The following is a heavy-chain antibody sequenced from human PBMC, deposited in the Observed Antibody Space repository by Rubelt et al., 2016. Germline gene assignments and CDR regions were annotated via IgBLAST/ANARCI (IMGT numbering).Heavy chain of an antibody. CDR1: GFTFSSYA. V-gene: IGHV3-30*04. CDR3: ARARYYYGSGSYYNDFDP. D-gene: IGHD3-10*01. Sequence: QVQLVESGGGVVQPGRSLRLSCAASGFTFSSYAMHWVRQAPGKGLEWVAVISYDGSNKYYADSVKGRFTISRDNSKNTLYLQMNSLRAEDTAVYYCARARYYYGSGSYYNDFDPWGQGTLVTVSS. J-gene: IGHJ5*02. CDR2: ISYDGSNK.